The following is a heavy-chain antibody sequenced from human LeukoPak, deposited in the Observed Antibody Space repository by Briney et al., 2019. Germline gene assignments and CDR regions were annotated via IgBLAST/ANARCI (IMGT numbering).Heavy chain of an antibody. J-gene: IGHJ4*02. CDR2: IYYSGST. V-gene: IGHV4-59*01. CDR3: ASYSYYYDSSGYFDY. Sequence: SETLSLTCTVSGGSISSYYWSWIRQPPGKGLEWIGYIYYSGSTNYNPSLKSRVTISVDTSKNQISLKLSSVTAADTAVYYCASYSYYYDSSGYFDYWGQGTLVTVSS. D-gene: IGHD3-22*01. CDR1: GGSISSYY.